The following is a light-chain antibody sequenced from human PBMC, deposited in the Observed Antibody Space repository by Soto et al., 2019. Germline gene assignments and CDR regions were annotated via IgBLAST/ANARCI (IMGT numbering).Light chain of an antibody. CDR1: QSIGSL. CDR2: KAS. CDR3: QHYNSYPWT. V-gene: IGKV1-5*03. J-gene: IGKJ1*01. Sequence: DIQMTQSPSILSASVGDRVTITCRASQSIGSLVSWYQQKPGRAPNLLIHKASHLESGVPSRFSGSGSGTEFTLTISSLQPGDFATYYCQHYNSYPWTFGQGTKVDI.